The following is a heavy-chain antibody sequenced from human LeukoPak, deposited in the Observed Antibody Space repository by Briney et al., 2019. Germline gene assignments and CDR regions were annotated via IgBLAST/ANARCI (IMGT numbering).Heavy chain of an antibody. CDR1: GFTFSSYA. V-gene: IGHV3-23*01. J-gene: IGHJ4*02. D-gene: IGHD6-13*01. Sequence: GGSLRLSCAASGFTFSSYAMSWVRQAPGKGLEWVPPISGSGGSKYYADSVKGRFTISRDNSKNTLYLQMNSLRAEDTAVYYCAKGTPEYSSSWYSFDYWGQGTLVTVSS. CDR2: ISGSGGSK. CDR3: AKGTPEYSSSWYSFDY.